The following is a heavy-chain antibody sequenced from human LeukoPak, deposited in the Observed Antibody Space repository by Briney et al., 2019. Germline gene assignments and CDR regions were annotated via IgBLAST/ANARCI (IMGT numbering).Heavy chain of an antibody. D-gene: IGHD3-10*01. CDR2: IGGTSYFM. Sequence: GGSLRLSCAASGFTFSSYSMNWVRQAPGKGLEWVSYIGGTSYFMFYADSVRGRFTISRDNAKNSLYLQMNSLRVEVTAVYYCAREASYPYFDYWGQGTLVTVSS. J-gene: IGHJ4*02. V-gene: IGHV3-48*01. CDR1: GFTFSSYS. CDR3: AREASYPYFDY.